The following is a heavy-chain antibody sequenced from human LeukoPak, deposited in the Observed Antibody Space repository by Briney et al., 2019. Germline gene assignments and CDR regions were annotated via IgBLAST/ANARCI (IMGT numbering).Heavy chain of an antibody. CDR1: GGSISSYY. CDR2: IYTSGGT. D-gene: IGHD2-2*01. Sequence: SETLSLTCTVSGGSISSYYWSWIRQPAGKRLEWIGRIYTSGGTNYNPSLKSRVTMSVDKSKNQISLNLASLTAADTALYYCAGRGSSSGTFDVWGPGTFVTVSS. V-gene: IGHV4-4*07. CDR3: AGRGSSSGTFDV. J-gene: IGHJ3*01.